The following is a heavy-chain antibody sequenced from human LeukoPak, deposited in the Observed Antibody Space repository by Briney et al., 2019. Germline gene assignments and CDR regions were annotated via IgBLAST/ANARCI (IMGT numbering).Heavy chain of an antibody. J-gene: IGHJ3*02. D-gene: IGHD3-22*01. Sequence: SETLSLTCTASGGSISSSSYYWDWIRQPPEKGLEWIGTIYYSGTTYYNPSLKSRVTISVDTSRNQFSLKLSSVTATDTAVYYCARMIGDDAFDIWGQGTMVTVSS. CDR1: GGSISSSSYY. CDR3: ARMIGDDAFDI. CDR2: IYYSGTT. V-gene: IGHV4-39*01.